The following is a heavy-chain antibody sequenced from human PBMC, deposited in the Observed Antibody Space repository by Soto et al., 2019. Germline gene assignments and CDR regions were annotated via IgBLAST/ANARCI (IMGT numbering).Heavy chain of an antibody. D-gene: IGHD3-16*02. V-gene: IGHV3-15*02. J-gene: IGHJ4*02. CDR1: GITLSNSW. Sequence: DVQLVESGGALVKPGGSFRLSCAASGITLSNSWMSWVRQAPGGGLEWVARILSVSDGERTDYAAPVRGRFSISRDDSKNTLHLEMNTLKTEDTGVYYCNTYDYIRGSDRYRWAYWGQGTPVTVSS. CDR2: ILSVSDGERT. CDR3: NTYDYIRGSDRYRWAY.